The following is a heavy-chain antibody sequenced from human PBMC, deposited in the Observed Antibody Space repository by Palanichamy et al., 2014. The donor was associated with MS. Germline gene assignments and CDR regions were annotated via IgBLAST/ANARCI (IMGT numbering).Heavy chain of an antibody. CDR3: ARRMTTPGRGPEPYFDS. Sequence: EVQLVQSGAEVKKPGESLRISCKGSGYSFTTYWIGWVRQMPGKGLEWLGSIDPSDSYTTFSQSFEGHVTISTDKSTTTAYLQWSSLRASDSAMYFCARRMTTPGRGPEPYFDSWGQGTLVTVSS. D-gene: IGHD2-15*01. J-gene: IGHJ4*02. CDR1: GYSFTTYW. CDR2: IDPSDSYT. V-gene: IGHV5-10-1*03.